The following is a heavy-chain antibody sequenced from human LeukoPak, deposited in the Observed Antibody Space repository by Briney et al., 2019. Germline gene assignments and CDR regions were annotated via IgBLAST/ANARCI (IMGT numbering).Heavy chain of an antibody. CDR3: ARSPYGDYAYYYYGMDV. J-gene: IGHJ6*02. CDR2: IYPGDSDT. CDR1: GYSFTSYW. D-gene: IGHD4-17*01. Sequence: GESLKISCKGSGYSFTSYWIGWVRQMPGKGLEWMGIIYPGDSDTRYSPSFQGRVTISADKSISTAYLQWSSLKASDTAMYYCARSPYGDYAYYYYGMDVWGQGTTVTVSS. V-gene: IGHV5-51*01.